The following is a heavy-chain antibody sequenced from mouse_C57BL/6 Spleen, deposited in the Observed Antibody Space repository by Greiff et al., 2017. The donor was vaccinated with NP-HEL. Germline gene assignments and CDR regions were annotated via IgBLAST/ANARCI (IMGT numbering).Heavy chain of an antibody. J-gene: IGHJ4*01. V-gene: IGHV5-6*01. CDR3: ARDYVPYAMDY. CDR1: GFTFSSYG. Sequence: EVKVVESGGDLVKPGGSLKLSCAASGFTFSSYGMSWVRQTPDKRLEWVATISSGGSYTYYPDSVKGRFTISRDNAKNTLYLQMSSLKSEDTAMYYCARDYVPYAMDYWGQGTSVTVSS. CDR2: ISSGGSYT. D-gene: IGHD2-4*01.